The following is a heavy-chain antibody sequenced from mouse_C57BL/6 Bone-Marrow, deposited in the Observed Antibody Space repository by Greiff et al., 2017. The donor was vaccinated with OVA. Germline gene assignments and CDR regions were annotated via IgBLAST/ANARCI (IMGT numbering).Heavy chain of an antibody. J-gene: IGHJ2*01. CDR2: IDPSDSYT. Sequence: QVQLQQPGAELVRPGTSVKLSCKASGYTFTSYWMHWVKQRPGQGLEWIGVIDPSDSYTNYNQKFKGKATLTVDTSSSTAYMQLSSLTSGDSAVYYGAREDYGSSFDYWGQGTTLTVSS. CDR3: AREDYGSSFDY. CDR1: GYTFTSYW. V-gene: IGHV1-59*01. D-gene: IGHD1-1*01.